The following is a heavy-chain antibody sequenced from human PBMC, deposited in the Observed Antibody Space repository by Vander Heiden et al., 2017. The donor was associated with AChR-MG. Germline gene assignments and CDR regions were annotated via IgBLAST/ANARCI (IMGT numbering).Heavy chain of an antibody. D-gene: IGHD6-6*01. CDR3: AKWWGIAARRGHFDY. Sequence: DVQLVESGGGSVQPGRCVRGGCAASGFTFDDNAMRWVRQVPGKGLEWVSGISWNSGSIGYADSVKGRFTISRDNAKNSLYLQMNSLRAEDTALYYCAKWWGIAARRGHFDYWGQGTLVTVSS. J-gene: IGHJ4*02. CDR2: ISWNSGSI. V-gene: IGHV3-9*01. CDR1: GFTFDDNA.